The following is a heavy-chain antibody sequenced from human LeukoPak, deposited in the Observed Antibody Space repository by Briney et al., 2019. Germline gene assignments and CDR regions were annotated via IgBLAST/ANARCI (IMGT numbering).Heavy chain of an antibody. Sequence: PSETLSLTCAVYGASFSGYYWSWIRHPPGKGMEWIGEINHSGSTNYNPSLKSRVTISVDTSKNQFSLKLSSVTAADTAVYYCARDTPVGATTPIDYWGQGTLVTVSS. CDR1: GASFSGYY. D-gene: IGHD1-26*01. V-gene: IGHV4-34*01. CDR2: INHSGST. CDR3: ARDTPVGATTPIDY. J-gene: IGHJ4*02.